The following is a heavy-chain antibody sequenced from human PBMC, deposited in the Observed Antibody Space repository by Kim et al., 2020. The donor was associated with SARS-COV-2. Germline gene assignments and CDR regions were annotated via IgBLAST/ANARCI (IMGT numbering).Heavy chain of an antibody. CDR2: IYYSGST. CDR3: ARGDNWTPRHYYYYMDV. D-gene: IGHD1-20*01. Sequence: SETLSLTCTVSGGSISSYYWSWIRQPPGKGLEWIGYIYYSGSTNYNPSLKSRVTISVDTSKNQFSLKLSSVTAADTAVYYCARGDNWTPRHYYYYMDVWGKGTTVTVSS. CDR1: GGSISSYY. V-gene: IGHV4-59*01. J-gene: IGHJ6*03.